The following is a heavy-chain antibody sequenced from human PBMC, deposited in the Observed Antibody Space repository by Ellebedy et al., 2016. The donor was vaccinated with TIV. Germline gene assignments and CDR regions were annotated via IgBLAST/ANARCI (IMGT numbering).Heavy chain of an antibody. V-gene: IGHV4-61*08. J-gene: IGHJ4*01. D-gene: IGHD6-19*01. Sequence: GSLRLSCTVSGASVSRVVLHWSWIRQSPGQGLEWIGQMFNSETISYNPSLKSRVTISADTSADQFSLRLTSVTAADTAVYFCAACPAGSGGCPYWGQGTLVTVSS. CDR2: MFNSETI. CDR1: GASVSRVVLH. CDR3: AACPAGSGGCPY.